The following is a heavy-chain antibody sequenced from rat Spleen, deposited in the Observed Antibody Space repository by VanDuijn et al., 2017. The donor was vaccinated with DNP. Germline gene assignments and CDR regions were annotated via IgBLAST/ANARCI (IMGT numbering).Heavy chain of an antibody. CDR1: GFTFSKYG. V-gene: IGHV5S13*01. J-gene: IGHJ4*01. Sequence: EVQLVESGGGLVQPGRSLKLSCAASGFTFSKYGMAWVRQAPTKGLEWVAAISPSGGGTYYRDSVKGRFTISRDNAKSTVYLQMDSLRSEDTATYYCARGDYGSNRYAMDAWGQGTSVTVSS. D-gene: IGHD1-4*01. CDR3: ARGDYGSNRYAMDA. CDR2: ISPSGGGT.